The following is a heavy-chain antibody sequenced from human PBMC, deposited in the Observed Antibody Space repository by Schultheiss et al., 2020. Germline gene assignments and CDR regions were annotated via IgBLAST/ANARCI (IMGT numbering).Heavy chain of an antibody. CDR3: ARIGAYGSGSPQSFDY. J-gene: IGHJ4*02. V-gene: IGHV4-30-4*01. D-gene: IGHD3-10*01. Sequence: SATLSLTCTVSGGSISSGDYYWSGIRQPPGKGLEWTGYIYYSGSTYYNPSLKSRVTISVDKSKNQFSLKLSSVTAADTAVYYCARIGAYGSGSPQSFDYWGQGTLVTVSS. CDR1: GGSISSGDYY. CDR2: IYYSGST.